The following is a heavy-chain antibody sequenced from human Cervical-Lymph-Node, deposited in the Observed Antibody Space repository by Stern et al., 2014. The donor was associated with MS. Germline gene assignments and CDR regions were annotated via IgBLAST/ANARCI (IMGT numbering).Heavy chain of an antibody. D-gene: IGHD5-18*01. J-gene: IGHJ4*02. CDR3: ARNVDTAFDY. CDR2: IYTSGST. CDR1: GGSISSGSYY. V-gene: IGHV4-61*02. Sequence: QLQLQESGPGLVKPSQTLSLTCTVSGGSISSGSYYWSWIRQPAGKGLEWIGRIYTSGSTNYNPSLKSRVTISVDTSKNQFSLKLSSVTAADTAVYYCARNVDTAFDYWGQGTLVTVSS.